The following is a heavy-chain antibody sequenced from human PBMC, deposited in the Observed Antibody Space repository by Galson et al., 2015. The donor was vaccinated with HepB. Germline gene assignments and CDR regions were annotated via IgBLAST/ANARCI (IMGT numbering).Heavy chain of an antibody. CDR2: IIPILGIA. J-gene: IGHJ4*02. D-gene: IGHD5-12*01. V-gene: IGHV1-69*04. Sequence: SVKVSCKASGGTFSSYTISWVRQAPGQGLEWMGRIIPILGIANYAQKFQGRVTITADKSTSTAYMELSSLRSEDTAVYYCARDGKSGYDLFDYWGQGTLVTVSS. CDR1: GGTFSSYT. CDR3: ARDGKSGYDLFDY.